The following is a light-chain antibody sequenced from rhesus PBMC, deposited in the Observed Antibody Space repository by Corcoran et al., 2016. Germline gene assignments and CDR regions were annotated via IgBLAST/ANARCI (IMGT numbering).Light chain of an antibody. CDR2: EVS. V-gene: IGLV2-32*01. CDR1: SSDIGGSNY. Sequence: QAALTQPRSVSGSPGQSVTISCTGTSSDIGGSNYFSWYQQHPGTAPKLMIYEVSKRPSGVSDRFSGSKSGNTASLAISGLQAVHEAYYYCCSYAGSYTSTFGAGTRLTLL. CDR3: CSYAGSYTST. J-gene: IGLJ1*01.